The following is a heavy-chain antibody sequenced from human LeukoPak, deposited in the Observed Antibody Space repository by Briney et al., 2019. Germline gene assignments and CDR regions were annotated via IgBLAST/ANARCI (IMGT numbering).Heavy chain of an antibody. CDR3: AREVRDAFDI. CDR2: IYYSGST. J-gene: IGHJ3*02. CDR1: GGSISSYY. V-gene: IGHV4-59*01. Sequence: SETLSLTCTVSGGSISSYYWSWIRQPPGKGLEWIGYIYYSGSTNYNPSLKSRVTISVDTSKNQFSLKLNSVTAADTAVYYCAREVRDAFDIWGQGTMVTVSS.